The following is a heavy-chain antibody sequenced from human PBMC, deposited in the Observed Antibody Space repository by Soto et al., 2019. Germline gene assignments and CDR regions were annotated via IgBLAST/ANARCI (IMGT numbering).Heavy chain of an antibody. D-gene: IGHD3-16*01. CDR3: ARDDYVWGSGFVDY. CDR2: IIPIFGTA. V-gene: IGHV1-69*13. CDR1: GGTFSSYA. Sequence: GASVKVSCKASGGTFSSYAISWVRQAPGQGLEWMGGIIPIFGTANYAQKFQGRVTITADESTSTAYMELSSLRSEDTAVYYCARDDYVWGSGFVDYWGQGNLVTVSS. J-gene: IGHJ4*02.